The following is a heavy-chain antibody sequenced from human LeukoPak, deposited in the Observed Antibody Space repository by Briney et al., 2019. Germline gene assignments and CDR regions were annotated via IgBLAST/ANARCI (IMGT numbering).Heavy chain of an antibody. CDR3: AKDPDKIQLWFYFDY. V-gene: IGHV3-48*01. D-gene: IGHD5-18*01. CDR2: ISSSSSTI. CDR1: GFTFSSYS. J-gene: IGHJ4*02. Sequence: GGSLRLSCAASGFTFSSYSMNWVRQAPGKGLEWVSSISSSSSTIYYADSVKGRFTISRDNAKNSLYLQMNSLRAEDTAVYYCAKDPDKIQLWFYFDYWGQGTLVTVSS.